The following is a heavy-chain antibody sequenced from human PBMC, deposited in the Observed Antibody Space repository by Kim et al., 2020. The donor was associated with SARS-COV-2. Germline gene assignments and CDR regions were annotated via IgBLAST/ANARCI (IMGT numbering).Heavy chain of an antibody. CDR1: GFTFSSYG. D-gene: IGHD3-3*01. J-gene: IGHJ6*02. CDR3: ARGVRFFGQQVWGMDV. CDR2: IWYDGSNK. V-gene: IGHV3-33*01. Sequence: GGSLRLSCAASGFTFSSYGMHWVRQAPGKGLEWVAVIWYDGSNKYYADSVKGRFTISRDNSKNTLYLQMNSLRAEDTAVYYCARGVRFFGQQVWGMDVWGQGTTVTVSS.